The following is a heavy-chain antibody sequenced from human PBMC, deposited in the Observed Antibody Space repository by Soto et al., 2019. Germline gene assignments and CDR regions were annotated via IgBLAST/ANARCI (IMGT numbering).Heavy chain of an antibody. D-gene: IGHD2-2*01. V-gene: IGHV4-39*01. J-gene: IGHJ6*02. CDR3: ARQAGRHCSSTSCYYYYGMDV. Sequence: SETLSLTCTVSGGSISSSSYYWGWIRQPPGKGLEWIGSIYYSGSTYYNPSLKSRVPISVDTSKNQFSLKLSSVTAADTAVYYCARQAGRHCSSTSCYYYYGMDVWGQGTTVTVSS. CDR1: GGSISSSSYY. CDR2: IYYSGST.